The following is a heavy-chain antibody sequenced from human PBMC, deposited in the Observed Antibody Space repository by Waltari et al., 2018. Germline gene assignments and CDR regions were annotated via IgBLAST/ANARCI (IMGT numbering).Heavy chain of an antibody. CDR3: ARDALVLNDY. Sequence: EVQLVESGGGLVQPGGSLRLSCAASGFPFSRYWMSWVGQGPGKGLEWVANIKKEGSEKYYVDSVKGRFTISRDNAKNSPYLKMNSLRAEDTAVYYCARDALVLNDYWGQGTLVTVSS. D-gene: IGHD6-13*01. V-gene: IGHV3-7*01. J-gene: IGHJ4*02. CDR1: GFPFSRYW. CDR2: IKKEGSEK.